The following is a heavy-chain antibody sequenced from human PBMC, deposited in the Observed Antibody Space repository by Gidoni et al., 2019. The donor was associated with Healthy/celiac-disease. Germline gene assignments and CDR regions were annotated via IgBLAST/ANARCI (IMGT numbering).Heavy chain of an antibody. V-gene: IGHV3-48*03. Sequence: EVQLVESGGGLVQPGGSLRLSCASSGFTFSSYEMNWVRQAPGKGLEWVSYSSSSGSTIYYADSVKGRFTISRDNAKNSLYLKMNSLRAEDTAVYYCARDDLGYYDSSCDYWGQGTLVTVSS. CDR3: ARDDLGYYDSSCDY. J-gene: IGHJ4*02. CDR1: GFTFSSYE. D-gene: IGHD3-22*01. CDR2: SSSSGSTI.